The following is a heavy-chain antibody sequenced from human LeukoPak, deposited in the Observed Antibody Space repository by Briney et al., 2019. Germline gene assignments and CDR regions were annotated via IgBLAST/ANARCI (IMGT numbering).Heavy chain of an antibody. CDR2: ISSSGSTI. CDR1: GFTXXXYY. CDR3: XXXXXXXXXXXXXXXXYMXV. J-gene: IGHJ6*03. V-gene: IGHV3-11*01. Sequence: XXXSGFTXXXYYMSWIRQAPGKGLEWVSYISSSGSTIYYADSVKGRFTISRDNAKNSLYLQMNSLRAEDTGVYYXXXXXXXXXXXXXXXXXYMXVRGKGTTVTISS.